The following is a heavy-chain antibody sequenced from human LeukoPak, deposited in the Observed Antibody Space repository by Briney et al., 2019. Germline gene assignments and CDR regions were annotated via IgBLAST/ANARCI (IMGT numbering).Heavy chain of an antibody. CDR3: ARSISAAFWSLPHPPDY. V-gene: IGHV1-69*02. D-gene: IGHD2-2*01. Sequence: ASVKVSCKASVGTFSSYTISWVRQAPGQGLEWMGRIIPILGIANYAQKFQGRVTITRNTSISTAYMELSSLRSEDTALYYCARSISAAFWSLPHPPDYWGQGTLVTVSS. CDR1: VGTFSSYT. J-gene: IGHJ4*02. CDR2: IIPILGIA.